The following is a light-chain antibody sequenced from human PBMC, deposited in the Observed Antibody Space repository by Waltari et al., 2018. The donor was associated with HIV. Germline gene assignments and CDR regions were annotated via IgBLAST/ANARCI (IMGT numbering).Light chain of an antibody. CDR1: QCLGSW. CDR3: HQYDTSSPT. V-gene: IGKV1-5*03. J-gene: IGKJ1*01. CDR2: KAS. Sequence: DIQMTQFPSSLSASTGDRVTITCRASQCLGSWLAWYQQKPGKAPNILIYKASDLESVVPSRFSGRGSGTEFTLTISSLQPDDSATYYCHQYDTSSPTFGQGTKVEVK.